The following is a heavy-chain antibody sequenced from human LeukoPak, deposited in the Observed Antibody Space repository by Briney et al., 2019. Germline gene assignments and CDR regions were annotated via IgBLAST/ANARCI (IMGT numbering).Heavy chain of an antibody. J-gene: IGHJ4*02. D-gene: IGHD4-17*01. Sequence: SETLSLTCAVYGGSFSGYYWSWIRQPPGKGLEWIGEINHSGSTNYNPSLKSRVTLSVDTSKNQFSLKLSSVTAADTAVYYCARARMTTVKFFDYWGQGTLVTVSS. V-gene: IGHV4-34*01. CDR2: INHSGST. CDR3: ARARMTTVKFFDY. CDR1: GGSFSGYY.